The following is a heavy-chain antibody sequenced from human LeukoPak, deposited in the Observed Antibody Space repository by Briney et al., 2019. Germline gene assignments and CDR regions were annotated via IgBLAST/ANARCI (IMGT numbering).Heavy chain of an antibody. Sequence: SETLSLTCAVYGGSFSGYCWSWIRQPPGKGLEWIGEINHSGSTNYNPSLKSRVTISVDASKNQFSLKLSSVTAADTAVYYCARGVSGSYGYYFDYWGQGTLVTVSS. CDR3: ARGVSGSYGYYFDY. CDR2: INHSGST. CDR1: GGSFSGYC. J-gene: IGHJ4*02. V-gene: IGHV4-34*01. D-gene: IGHD1-26*01.